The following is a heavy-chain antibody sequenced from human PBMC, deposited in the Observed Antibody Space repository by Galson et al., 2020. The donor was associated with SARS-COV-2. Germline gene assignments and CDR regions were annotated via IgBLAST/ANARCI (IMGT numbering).Heavy chain of an antibody. CDR2: INHSGST. CDR1: GGYFSGYY. D-gene: IGHD6-13*01. J-gene: IGHJ4*02. Sequence: ETSETLPLTCAVYGGYFSGYYWSWIRQPPGKGLEWIGEINHSGSTNHNPSLKSRVTISVDTSTNQFSLKLSSVTAADTAVYYCARRPRPISSTQGGYFDYWGQGTLVTVSS. V-gene: IGHV4-34*01. CDR3: ARRPRPISSTQGGYFDY.